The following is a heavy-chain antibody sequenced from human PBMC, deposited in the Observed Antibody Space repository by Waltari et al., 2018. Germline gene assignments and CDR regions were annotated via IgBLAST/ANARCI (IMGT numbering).Heavy chain of an antibody. CDR2: IYYSGRT. J-gene: IGHJ4*02. CDR3: ARVERIAAAGTDYFDY. Sequence: QLQLQESGPGLVKPSETLSLTCTVSGGSISSSSYYWGWIRQPPGKGLEWIGSIYYSGRTYYNPSLKSGVTISVDTSKNQFSLKLSSGTAADTAVYYCARVERIAAAGTDYFDYWGQGTLVTVAS. V-gene: IGHV4-39*07. D-gene: IGHD6-13*01. CDR1: GGSISSSSYY.